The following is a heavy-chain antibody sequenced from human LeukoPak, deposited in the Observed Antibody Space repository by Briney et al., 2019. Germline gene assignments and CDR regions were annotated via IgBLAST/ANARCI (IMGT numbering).Heavy chain of an antibody. J-gene: IGHJ6*03. CDR3: ATDPRNYYYMDV. CDR1: GYTLTELS. Sequence: ASVKVSCKVSGYTLTELSMHWVRQAPGKGLEWMGCFDPEDGETIYAQKFQGRVTMTEDTSTDTAYMELSSLRSEDTAVYYCATDPRNYYYMDVWGKGTTVTVSS. CDR2: FDPEDGET. V-gene: IGHV1-24*01.